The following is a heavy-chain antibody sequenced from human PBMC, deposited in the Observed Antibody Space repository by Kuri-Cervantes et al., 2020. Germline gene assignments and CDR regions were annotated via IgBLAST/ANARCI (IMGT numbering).Heavy chain of an antibody. Sequence: ASVKVSCKASGYTFTSYDINWVRQATGQGLEWMGWINPNSGGTNYAQKFQGRVTMTRDTSISTAYMELSRLRSDDTAVYYCARHPATYSSSWSDAFDIWGQGTMVTVSS. V-gene: IGHV1-2*02. J-gene: IGHJ3*02. CDR2: INPNSGGT. CDR1: GYTFTSYD. D-gene: IGHD6-13*01. CDR3: ARHPATYSSSWSDAFDI.